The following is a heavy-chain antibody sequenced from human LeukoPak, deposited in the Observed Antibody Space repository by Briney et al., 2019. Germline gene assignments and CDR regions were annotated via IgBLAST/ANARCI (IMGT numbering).Heavy chain of an antibody. D-gene: IGHD3-22*01. Sequence: GGSLRLSCAASGFTVSSNYMSWVRQAPGKGLEWVSVIYSGGSTYYADSVKGRFTISRDNSKNTLYLQMNSLRAEDTAVYYCARRGGGYYDSSGYYLDYWGQGTLVTVSS. CDR1: GFTVSSNY. CDR3: ARRGGGYYDSSGYYLDY. V-gene: IGHV3-66*01. CDR2: IYSGGST. J-gene: IGHJ4*02.